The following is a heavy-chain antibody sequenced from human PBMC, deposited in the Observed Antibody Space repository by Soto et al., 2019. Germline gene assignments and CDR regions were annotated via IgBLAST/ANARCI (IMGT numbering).Heavy chain of an antibody. CDR2: TSYDGSKK. CDR3: AKELGLWSGYLDAFDI. Sequence: QVQLVESGGGVVQPGRSRRLSCAASGFTFSSYGMHWVRQAPGKGLEWVAVTSYDGSKKYYGDSVKGRFTISRDNSMKTVYLQMDSLSAEDTAVYYCAKELGLWSGYLDAFDIGGQGTMVTVSS. D-gene: IGHD3-3*01. J-gene: IGHJ3*02. CDR1: GFTFSSYG. V-gene: IGHV3-30*18.